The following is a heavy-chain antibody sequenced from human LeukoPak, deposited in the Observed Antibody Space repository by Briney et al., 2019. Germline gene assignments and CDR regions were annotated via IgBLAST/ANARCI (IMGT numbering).Heavy chain of an antibody. CDR1: GGSISSYY. CDR3: ARAGSYNYAMGF. Sequence: PSETLSLTCTVSGGSISSYYWSWIRQPAGKGLEWIGCIYYSGSTKYNPSLKSRVTISVDTSKNQFSLKLSSVTAADTAMYYCARAGSYNYAMGFWGQGTLVTASS. D-gene: IGHD5-18*01. V-gene: IGHV4-59*01. J-gene: IGHJ4*02. CDR2: IYYSGST.